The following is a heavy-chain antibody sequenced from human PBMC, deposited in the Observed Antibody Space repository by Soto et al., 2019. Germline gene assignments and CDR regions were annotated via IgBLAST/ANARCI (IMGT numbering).Heavy chain of an antibody. Sequence: SETLSLTCTVSGGSISSGGYYWSWIRQHPGKGLEWIGYIYYSGSTYYNPSLKSRVTISVGTSKNQFSLKLSSVTAADTAVYYCARTSYDSSGTAADPWGQGTLVTVSS. D-gene: IGHD3-22*01. CDR2: IYYSGST. CDR3: ARTSYDSSGTAADP. CDR1: GGSISSGGYY. V-gene: IGHV4-31*03. J-gene: IGHJ5*02.